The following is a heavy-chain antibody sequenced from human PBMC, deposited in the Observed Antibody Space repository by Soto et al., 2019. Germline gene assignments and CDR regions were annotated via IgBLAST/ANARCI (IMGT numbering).Heavy chain of an antibody. J-gene: IGHJ4*02. D-gene: IGHD2-2*01. CDR1: GFNFSSYA. CDR2: ISGSGSGT. CDR3: AKDIVVVPAATFDY. V-gene: IGHV3-23*01. Sequence: PGRSHRLRCTASGFNFSSYALSWVRQAPGKGLEWVSAISGSGSGTYYADSVRGRFTISRDNSKNTLYLQMNSLRAEDTAVYYCAKDIVVVPAATFDYWGQGTLVTVSS.